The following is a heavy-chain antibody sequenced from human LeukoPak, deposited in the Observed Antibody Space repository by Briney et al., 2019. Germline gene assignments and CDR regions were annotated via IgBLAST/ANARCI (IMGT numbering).Heavy chain of an antibody. CDR1: GFIFDDYG. D-gene: IGHD2-2*01. Sequence: PGGSLRLSCAASGFIFDDYGLIWVRQAPGKGLEWVSYISSSGSTIYYADSVKGRFTISRDNAKNSLYLQMNSLRAEDTAVYYCARDNSPQLTYMDVWGKGTTVTISS. V-gene: IGHV3-48*03. J-gene: IGHJ6*03. CDR2: ISSSGSTI. CDR3: ARDNSPQLTYMDV.